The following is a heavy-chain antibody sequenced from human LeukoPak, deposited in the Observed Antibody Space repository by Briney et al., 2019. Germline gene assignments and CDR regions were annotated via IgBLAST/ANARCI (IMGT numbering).Heavy chain of an antibody. D-gene: IGHD3-16*01. Sequence: SGTLSLTCAVSGGSISSSNWWSWVRQPPGKGLEWIGEIYHNGSTNYNPSLKSRLTISVDTSKNQFSLKLSSVTAADTAVYYCARETSQKGAHYMDVWGKGTTVTISS. CDR1: GGSISSSNW. J-gene: IGHJ6*03. CDR3: ARETSQKGAHYMDV. CDR2: IYHNGST. V-gene: IGHV4-4*02.